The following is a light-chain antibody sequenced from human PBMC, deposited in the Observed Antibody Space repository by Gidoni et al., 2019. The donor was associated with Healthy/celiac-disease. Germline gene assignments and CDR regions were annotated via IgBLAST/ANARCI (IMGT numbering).Light chain of an antibody. Sequence: AIQITHSPSSLSASVGDRVTITCRASQGIRNDLGWYQQKPGKAPKLLIYAASSLQSGVPSRFSGSGSGTDFTLTISSLQPEDFATYYCQQDYNYPWTFXQXTKVEIK. J-gene: IGKJ1*01. CDR3: QQDYNYPWT. CDR2: AAS. V-gene: IGKV1-6*01. CDR1: QGIRND.